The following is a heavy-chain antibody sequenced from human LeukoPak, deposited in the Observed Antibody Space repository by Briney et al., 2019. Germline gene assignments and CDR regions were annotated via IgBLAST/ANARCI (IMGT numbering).Heavy chain of an antibody. CDR3: ARMCSGGSCYPILGYYYMDV. CDR1: GFTVSSNY. CDR2: IYSGCST. V-gene: IGHV3-66*01. Sequence: KPGGSLRLSCAASGFTVSSNYMSWVRQAPGKGLEWVSVIYSGCSTYYADSVKGRFTISRDNSKNTLYLQMNSLRAEDTAVYYWARMCSGGSCYPILGYYYMDVWGKGTTVTISS. D-gene: IGHD2-15*01. J-gene: IGHJ6*03.